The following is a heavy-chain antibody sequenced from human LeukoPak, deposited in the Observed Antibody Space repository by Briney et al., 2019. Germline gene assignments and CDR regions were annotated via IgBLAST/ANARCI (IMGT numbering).Heavy chain of an antibody. CDR3: ARGGYYYDVPDAFDI. V-gene: IGHV3-30*02. D-gene: IGHD3-22*01. Sequence: GGSLRLSCAASGFTFSSYGMHWVRQAPGKGLEWVAFIRYDGSNKYYADSVKGRFTISRDNSKNTLYLQMNSLRAEDTAVYYCARGGYYYDVPDAFDIWGQGTMVTVSS. CDR2: IRYDGSNK. CDR1: GFTFSSYG. J-gene: IGHJ3*02.